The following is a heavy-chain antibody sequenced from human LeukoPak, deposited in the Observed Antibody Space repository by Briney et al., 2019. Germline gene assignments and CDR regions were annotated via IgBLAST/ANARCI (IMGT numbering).Heavy chain of an antibody. V-gene: IGHV4-61*02. D-gene: IGHD6-13*01. CDR1: GGSISSGSYY. CDR2: IYTSGST. CDR3: ARDRPGGSSLDY. Sequence: SETLSLTCTVSGGSISSGSYYWSWIRQPAGKGLEWIGRIYTSGSTNYNPSLKSRVTISVDTSKNQFSLKLTSVTAADTAVYYCARDRPGGSSLDYWGQGTLVTVSS. J-gene: IGHJ4*02.